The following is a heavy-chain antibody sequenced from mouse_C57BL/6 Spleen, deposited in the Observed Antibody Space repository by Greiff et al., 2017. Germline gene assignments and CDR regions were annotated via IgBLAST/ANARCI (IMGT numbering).Heavy chain of an antibody. CDR2: IYPGSGST. Sequence: VQLQQPGAELVKPGASVTMSCKASGYTFTSYWITWVKQRPGQGLEWIGDIYPGSGSTNYNEKFKGKDTLTVDNSSSTAYMPRGSLTSEDSAVYYCANEDAFAYWGQGTLVTVSA. CDR3: ANEDAFAY. CDR1: GYTFTSYW. J-gene: IGHJ3*01. V-gene: IGHV1-55*01.